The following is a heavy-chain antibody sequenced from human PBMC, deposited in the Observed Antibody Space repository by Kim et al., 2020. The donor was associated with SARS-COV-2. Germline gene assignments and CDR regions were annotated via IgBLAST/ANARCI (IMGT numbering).Heavy chain of an antibody. Sequence: SGPTLVNPTQTLTLTCTFSGFSLSTSGVGVGWFRQPPGKALEWLALIYWDDDKRYSPSLKSRLTITKDTSKNQVFLTMTNMDPVDTATYYCAHRSSGWYIGWYFDLWGRGTLVTVSS. D-gene: IGHD6-19*01. CDR2: IYWDDDK. V-gene: IGHV2-5*02. J-gene: IGHJ2*01. CDR1: GFSLSTSGVG. CDR3: AHRSSGWYIGWYFDL.